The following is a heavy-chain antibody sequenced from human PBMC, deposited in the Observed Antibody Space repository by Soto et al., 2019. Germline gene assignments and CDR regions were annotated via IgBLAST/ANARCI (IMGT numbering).Heavy chain of an antibody. D-gene: IGHD2-15*01. CDR1: GFTFSNAW. V-gene: IGHV3-15*02. CDR2: IKSKTEGGTT. Sequence: EVQLVESGGALVKPGGSHRLSCAASGFTFSNAWMSWVRQAPGKGLEWVGRIKSKTEGGTTDYAAPVKGRFTISRDDSKRTLYLQMNSLKTGDTAVYYCTKSFGRYGSCASWWGQGTLVTVSS. J-gene: IGHJ4*02. CDR3: TKSFGRYGSCASW.